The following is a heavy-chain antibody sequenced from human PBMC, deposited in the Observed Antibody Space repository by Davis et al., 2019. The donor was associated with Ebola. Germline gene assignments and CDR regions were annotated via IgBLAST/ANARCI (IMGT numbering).Heavy chain of an antibody. CDR2: TYHNGYT. CDR1: GGSVSSGSYY. V-gene: IGHV4-39*01. CDR3: ARQLSFGWWSFDS. J-gene: IGHJ4*02. D-gene: IGHD2-15*01. Sequence: PSETLSLTCTVSGGSVSSGSYYWSWIRQSPGKAPEQIGITYHNGYTNYHPSLKSRVTTSIDTSENQFSLKLTSVTAADKAVYYCARQLSFGWWSFDSWGQGTLVTASS.